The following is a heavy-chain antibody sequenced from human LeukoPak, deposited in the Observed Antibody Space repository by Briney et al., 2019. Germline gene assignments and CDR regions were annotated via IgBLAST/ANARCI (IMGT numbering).Heavy chain of an antibody. V-gene: IGHV3-30-3*01. CDR1: GFTFSSYA. CDR2: ISYDGSNK. CDR3: ARDSGTYRPIDY. J-gene: IGHJ4*02. D-gene: IGHD1-26*01. Sequence: PGRSLRLSCAASGFTFSSYAMHWVRQAPGKGLEWVAVISYDGSNKYYADSVKGRFTISRDNSKNTLYLQMNSLRAEDTAVYYCARDSGTYRPIDYWGQGTLVTVSS.